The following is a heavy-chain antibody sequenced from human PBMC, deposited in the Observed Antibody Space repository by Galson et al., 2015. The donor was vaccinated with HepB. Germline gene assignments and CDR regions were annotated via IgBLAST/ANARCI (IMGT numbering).Heavy chain of an antibody. D-gene: IGHD4-23*01. CDR2: IKQDGSEK. Sequence: SLRLSCAASGFTFSSYWMSWVRQAPGKGLEWVANIKQDGSEKYYVDSVKGRFTISRDNAKNSLYLQMNSLRAEDTAVYYCARDTVVIVGGFDYWGQGTLVTVSS. V-gene: IGHV3-7*01. CDR1: GFTFSSYW. CDR3: ARDTVVIVGGFDY. J-gene: IGHJ4*02.